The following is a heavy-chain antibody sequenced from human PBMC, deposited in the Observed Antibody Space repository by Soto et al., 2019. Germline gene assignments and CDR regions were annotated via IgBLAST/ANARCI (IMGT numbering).Heavy chain of an antibody. J-gene: IGHJ3*02. CDR2: IYYSGST. V-gene: IGHV4-59*01. CDR1: GGSISSYY. CDR3: ARVIVGDSGYEGDAFDI. Sequence: SETLSLTCTVSGGSISSYYWSWIRQPPGKGLEWIGYIYYSGSTNYNPSLKSRVTISVDTSKNQFSLKLSSVTAADTAVYYCARVIVGDSGYEGDAFDIWGQGTMVTVSS. D-gene: IGHD5-12*01.